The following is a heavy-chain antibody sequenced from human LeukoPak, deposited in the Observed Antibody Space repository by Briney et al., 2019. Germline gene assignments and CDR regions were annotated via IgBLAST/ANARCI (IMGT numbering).Heavy chain of an antibody. CDR3: ARGTMMVGP. V-gene: IGHV4-59*01. CDR2: IYYSGST. Sequence: SETLSLTCTVSGGSISGYYWSWIRQPPGKGLEWIGYIYYSGSTNYNPSLKSRVTISVDTSKNQFSPKLRSVTAADTAVYYCARGTMMVGPWGQGTLVTVSS. D-gene: IGHD3-22*01. CDR1: GGSISGYY. J-gene: IGHJ5*02.